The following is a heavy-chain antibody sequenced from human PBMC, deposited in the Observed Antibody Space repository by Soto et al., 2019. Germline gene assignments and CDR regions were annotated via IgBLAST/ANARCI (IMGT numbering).Heavy chain of an antibody. CDR3: ASQTMTYDFWSGYYGMDV. J-gene: IGHJ6*02. D-gene: IGHD3-3*01. Sequence: PGESLKISCKGSGYSFTSYWIGWVRQMPGKGLEWMGIIYPGDSDTRYSPSFQGQVTISADKSISTAYLQWSSLKASDTAMYYCASQTMTYDFWSGYYGMDVWGQGTTVTVSS. CDR2: IYPGDSDT. CDR1: GYSFTSYW. V-gene: IGHV5-51*01.